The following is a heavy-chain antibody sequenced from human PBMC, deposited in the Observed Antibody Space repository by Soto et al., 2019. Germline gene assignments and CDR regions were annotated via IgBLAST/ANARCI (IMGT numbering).Heavy chain of an antibody. V-gene: IGHV4-59*08. J-gene: IGHJ3*02. CDR3: ARKIAVAGNAFAI. D-gene: IGHD6-19*01. CDR2: IYYSGST. Sequence: SETLSLTCTVSGGSISSYYWSWTRQPPGKGLEWIGYIYYSGSTNYNPSLKSRVTISVDTSKNQFSLKLSSVTAADTAVYYCARKIAVAGNAFAICGQGTMVTVSS. CDR1: GGSISSYY.